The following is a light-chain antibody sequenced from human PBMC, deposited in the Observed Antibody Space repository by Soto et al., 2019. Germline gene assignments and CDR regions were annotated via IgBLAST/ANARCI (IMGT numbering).Light chain of an antibody. CDR1: SSNIGGNS. V-gene: IGLV1-51*01. Sequence: QSVLTQPPSVSAAPGQKVTISCSGSSSNIGGNSVSLYQQLPGTAPKLLIYDDDKRPSGIPDRFSGSKSGTSATLGITGFQTGDEADYYCGSWDSSMSAYVFATGTKGTVL. J-gene: IGLJ1*01. CDR3: GSWDSSMSAYV. CDR2: DDD.